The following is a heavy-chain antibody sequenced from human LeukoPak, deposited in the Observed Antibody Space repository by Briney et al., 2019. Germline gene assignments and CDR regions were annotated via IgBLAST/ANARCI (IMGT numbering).Heavy chain of an antibody. CDR2: ITSDGSSA. CDR1: GFTFSSYG. V-gene: IGHV3-74*03. Sequence: GGSLRLSCAASGFTFSSYGMHWVRQAPGKGLVWVSRITSDGSSAKYADSLKGRFTVSRDNAKNTLFLQLNSLRAEDTAVYYCARGFPYCSAGSCYYGLDVWGQGTTVTVSS. D-gene: IGHD2-15*01. J-gene: IGHJ6*02. CDR3: ARGFPYCSAGSCYYGLDV.